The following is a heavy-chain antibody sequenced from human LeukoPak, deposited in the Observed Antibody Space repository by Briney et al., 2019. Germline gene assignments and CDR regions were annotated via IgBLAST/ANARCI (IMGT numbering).Heavy chain of an antibody. J-gene: IGHJ4*02. CDR2: IIPIFGTA. V-gene: IGHV1-69*05. CDR1: GGTFSSYA. Sequence: SVKVSCKASGGTFSSYAISWVRQAPGQGLEWMGRIIPIFGTANYAQKFQGRVTITTDESTSTAYMELSSPRSEDTAVYYCARTMVRGVVTNDYWGQGTLVTVSS. D-gene: IGHD3-10*01. CDR3: ARTMVRGVVTNDY.